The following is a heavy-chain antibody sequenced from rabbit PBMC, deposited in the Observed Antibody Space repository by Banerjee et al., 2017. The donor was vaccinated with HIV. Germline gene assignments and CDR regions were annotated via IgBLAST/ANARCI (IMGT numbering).Heavy chain of an antibody. V-gene: IGHV1S40*01. CDR3: ARDLAGVTGWNFGL. D-gene: IGHD4-1*01. J-gene: IGHJ4*01. Sequence: QSLEESGGDLVKPGASLTLTCTASGFSFSSNYYMCWVRQAPGKGLEWIGCIYAGSSGSTYGASWAKGRFTISKTSSTTVTLQMTSLTAADTATYFCARDLAGVTGWNFGLWGPGTLVTVS. CDR1: GFSFSSNYY. CDR2: IYAGSSGST.